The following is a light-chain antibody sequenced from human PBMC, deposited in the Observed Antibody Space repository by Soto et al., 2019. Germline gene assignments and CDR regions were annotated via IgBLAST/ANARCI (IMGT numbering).Light chain of an antibody. CDR2: TAS. CDR3: QQSYSNLPYT. CDR1: QTISKY. J-gene: IGKJ2*01. Sequence: DIQMTQSPSSLSTSVGDRVTITCRASQTISKYLNWYQQRPGKAPKLLIYTASSLQSGVPSRFSGSGSGTDFTLTISSLQPEDSATYFCQQSYSNLPYTFGQGTKLEIK. V-gene: IGKV1-39*01.